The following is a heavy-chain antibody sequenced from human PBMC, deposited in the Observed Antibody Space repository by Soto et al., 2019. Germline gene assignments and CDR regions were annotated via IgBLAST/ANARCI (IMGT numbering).Heavy chain of an antibody. CDR2: ISSNGGST. Sequence: GGSLRLSCAASGFTFSSYAMHWVRQAPGKGLEYVSAISSNGGSTYYANSVKGRFTISRDNSKNTLYLQMGSLRAEDMAVYYCARDARGIAAAGRLYYYYMDVWGKGTTVTVSS. D-gene: IGHD6-13*01. V-gene: IGHV3-64*01. CDR1: GFTFSSYA. CDR3: ARDARGIAAAGRLYYYYMDV. J-gene: IGHJ6*03.